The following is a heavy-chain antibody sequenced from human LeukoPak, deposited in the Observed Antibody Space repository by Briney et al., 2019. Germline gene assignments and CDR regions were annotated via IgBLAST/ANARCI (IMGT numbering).Heavy chain of an antibody. CDR1: GFTVSSNY. J-gene: IGHJ4*02. D-gene: IGHD4-17*01. CDR2: IYSGGTT. V-gene: IGHV3-53*01. CDR3: ARAPMTTVTTNDH. Sequence: GGSLRLSCAASGFTVSSNYMSWVRQAPGKGLEWVSVIYSGGTTYYTDSVKGRFTISRDNSKNTLYLQMNNLRAEDTAVYYCARAPMTTVTTNDHWGQGTPVTVSA.